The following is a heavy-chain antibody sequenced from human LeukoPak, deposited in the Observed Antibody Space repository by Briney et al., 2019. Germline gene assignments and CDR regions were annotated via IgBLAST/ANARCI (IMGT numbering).Heavy chain of an antibody. D-gene: IGHD1-26*01. CDR3: AKMKGHPLPKYYMDV. V-gene: IGHV3-23*01. Sequence: GGSLRLSCAASGFTFSGFAMSWVRRTPGKGLEWVSGISGSGDNTLYADSAKGRFTISRDNSKNTLYLEMNSLRAEDTAIYYCAKMKGHPLPKYYMDVWGQGTTVTVSS. J-gene: IGHJ6*01. CDR1: GFTFSGFA. CDR2: ISGSGDNT.